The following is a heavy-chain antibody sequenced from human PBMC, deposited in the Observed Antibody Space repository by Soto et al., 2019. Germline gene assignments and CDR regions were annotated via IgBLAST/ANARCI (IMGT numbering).Heavy chain of an antibody. CDR2: IYYSGST. V-gene: IGHV4-31*03. CDR1: GGSISSGDYY. Sequence: SETLSLTCTVSGGSISSGDYYWSWIRQHPGRGLEWIGSIYYSGSTYYNPSLKSRLSISLDTSKKQFSLHLTSVTAADTAMYYCAGDYASNYFFSFGYWGQGTLVTVSS. D-gene: IGHD3-22*01. J-gene: IGHJ4*02. CDR3: AGDYASNYFFSFGY.